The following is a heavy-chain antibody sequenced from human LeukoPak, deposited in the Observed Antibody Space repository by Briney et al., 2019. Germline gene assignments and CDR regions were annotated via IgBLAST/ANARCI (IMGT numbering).Heavy chain of an antibody. J-gene: IGHJ6*02. CDR3: ARGAARTYYYYGMDV. Sequence: SETLSLTCAVYGGSFGGYYWSWIRQPPGKGLEWIGEINHSGSTNYNPSLKSRVTISVDTSKNQFSLKLSSVTAADTAVYYCARGAARTYYYYGMDVWGQGTTVTVS. D-gene: IGHD6-6*01. CDR2: INHSGST. CDR1: GGSFGGYY. V-gene: IGHV4-34*01.